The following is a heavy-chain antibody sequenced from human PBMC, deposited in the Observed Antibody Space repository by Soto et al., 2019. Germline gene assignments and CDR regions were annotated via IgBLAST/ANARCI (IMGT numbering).Heavy chain of an antibody. J-gene: IGHJ4*02. D-gene: IGHD3-10*01. CDR2: ISAYNGNT. CDR3: AREGYYGSGSADY. V-gene: IGHV1-18*01. CDR1: GYTFNRYG. Sequence: QVQLVQSGAEVKKPGASVTVSCKASGYTFNRYGISWVRQAPGQGLEWMGWISAYNGNTNSAQNLQGRVAMTTDTSTDTAYMELRSLRSDDTVVYYCAREGYYGSGSADYWGQGTLVTVSS.